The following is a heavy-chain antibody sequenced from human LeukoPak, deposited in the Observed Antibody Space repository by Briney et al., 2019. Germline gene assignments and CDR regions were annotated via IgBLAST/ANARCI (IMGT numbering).Heavy chain of an antibody. CDR1: GYSISSGYY. V-gene: IGHV4-38-2*02. D-gene: IGHD4-11*01. Sequence: SETLSLTCTVSGYSISSGYYWGWIRQPPGQGLEWIGSIYHSGTTYYNPSLKSRVTISVDTSRNQVSLKLSSVTAADTAVYYCARDTDYSNYGRKCAFDIWGQGTMVTVSS. CDR3: ARDTDYSNYGRKCAFDI. J-gene: IGHJ3*02. CDR2: IYHSGTT.